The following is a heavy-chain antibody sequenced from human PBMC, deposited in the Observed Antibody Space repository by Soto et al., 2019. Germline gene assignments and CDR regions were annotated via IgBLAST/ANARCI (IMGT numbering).Heavy chain of an antibody. Sequence: QVQLVESGGDLVKPGGSLRLSCAASGYTFSDYYMSWIRQAPGKGLEWISYIDTSGTKIYYADSVKGRFTITRDNAKNSLYLEMNSPRDEDTAVYYCASHYDMWSGYLSPVDYWGQGTLVTVSS. CDR1: GYTFSDYY. D-gene: IGHD3-3*01. CDR2: IDTSGTKI. V-gene: IGHV3-11*01. J-gene: IGHJ4*02. CDR3: ASHYDMWSGYLSPVDY.